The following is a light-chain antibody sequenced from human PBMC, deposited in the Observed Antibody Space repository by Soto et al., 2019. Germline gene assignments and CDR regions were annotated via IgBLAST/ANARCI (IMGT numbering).Light chain of an antibody. CDR2: DAS. V-gene: IGKV3-11*01. J-gene: IGKJ2*01. Sequence: EIVFTQSPATLSLSPGERATLSCRASQSVSSYLAWYQQKPGQAPRLLIYDASNRATGIPARFSGSGSGTDFTLTISSLEPEDFAVYYCQQHSNWPQYTFGQGTKVDIK. CDR1: QSVSSY. CDR3: QQHSNWPQYT.